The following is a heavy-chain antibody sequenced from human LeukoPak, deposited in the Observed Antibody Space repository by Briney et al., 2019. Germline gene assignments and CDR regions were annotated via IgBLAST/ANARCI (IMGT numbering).Heavy chain of an antibody. Sequence: SETLSLTCTVSGGSISSSSYYWGWIRQPPGKGLEWIGSIYYSGSTYYNPSLKSRVTISVDTSKNQFSLKLSSVTAADTAVYYCARDTPHNNYDFWSGASLYYYYMDVWGKGTTVTVSS. CDR2: IYYSGST. CDR3: ARDTPHNNYDFWSGASLYYYYMDV. CDR1: GGSISSSSYY. V-gene: IGHV4-39*07. D-gene: IGHD3-3*01. J-gene: IGHJ6*03.